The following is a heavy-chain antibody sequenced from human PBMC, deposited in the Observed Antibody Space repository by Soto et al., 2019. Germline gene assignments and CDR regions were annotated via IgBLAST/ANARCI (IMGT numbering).Heavy chain of an antibody. D-gene: IGHD6-19*01. V-gene: IGHV1-3*01. CDR3: ASGWYSSGWYSY. Sequence: ASVKVSCKASGYTFTNYAMHWVRQAPGQRLEWMGWINAGNGNTKYSQKFXGRXTITRDTSASTAYMELSSLRSEDTAVYYCASGWYSSGWYSYWGQGTMVTSPQ. J-gene: IGHJ4*02. CDR1: GYTFTNYA. CDR2: INAGNGNT.